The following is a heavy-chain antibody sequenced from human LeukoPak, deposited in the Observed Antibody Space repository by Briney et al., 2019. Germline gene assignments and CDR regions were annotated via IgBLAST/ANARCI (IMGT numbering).Heavy chain of an antibody. CDR2: INTNSGKT. Sequence: ASVKVSCKASGYTFTSYDISWVRQAPGQGLEWMGGINTNSGKTDYAQKFQGRVTMTRTTAISTAYMELSSLRYDDTAIYYCARATRSRALSFLDYWGQGTPVTVSS. V-gene: IGHV1-8*01. CDR1: GYTFTSYD. CDR3: ARATRSRALSFLDY. J-gene: IGHJ4*02. D-gene: IGHD3-3*01.